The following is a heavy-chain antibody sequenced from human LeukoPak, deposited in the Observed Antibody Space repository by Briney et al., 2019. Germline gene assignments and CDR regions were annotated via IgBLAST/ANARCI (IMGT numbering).Heavy chain of an antibody. V-gene: IGHV4-39*07. CDR1: GGSISSSKYY. CDR2: SYYSGST. Sequence: SETLSLTCIVSGGSISSSKYYWGWIRQPPGKGLEWIGSSYYSGSTYNNPSLKSRVTISVDTSKNQFSLKLSSVTAADTAVYYCARGRANYYGSGSTIRLFDPWGQGTLVTVSS. CDR3: ARGRANYYGSGSTIRLFDP. D-gene: IGHD3-10*01. J-gene: IGHJ5*02.